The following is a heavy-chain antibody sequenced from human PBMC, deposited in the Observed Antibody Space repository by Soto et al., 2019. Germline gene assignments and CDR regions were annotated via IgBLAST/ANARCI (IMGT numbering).Heavy chain of an antibody. Sequence: QVQLVQSGAEVQKPGASVKVSCKASGYTFTSYYMHWVRQAPGQGLEWMGIIKPSGGSTSYAQKIPGSVIMTRDTSTSTVYMELSGLRSEDTAVYYCARGGVGYSGYEASGDYWGQGTLVTVAS. CDR3: ARGGVGYSGYEASGDY. CDR1: GYTFTSYY. D-gene: IGHD5-12*01. J-gene: IGHJ4*02. CDR2: IKPSGGST. V-gene: IGHV1-46*03.